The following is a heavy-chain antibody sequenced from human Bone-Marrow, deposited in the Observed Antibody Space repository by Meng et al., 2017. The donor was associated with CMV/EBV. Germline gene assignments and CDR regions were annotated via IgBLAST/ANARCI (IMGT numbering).Heavy chain of an antibody. D-gene: IGHD6-19*01. CDR2: INHSGST. CDR3: ARASGYSSGWYLW. V-gene: IGHV4-34*01. J-gene: IGHJ4*02. CDR1: GGSFSGYY. Sequence: QGQLQQGGAGLLKPSETLSLTCAVYGGSFSGYYWSWIRQPPGKGLEWIGEINHSGSTNYNPSLKSRVTISVDTSKNQFSLKLSSVTAADTAVYYCARASGYSSGWYLWWGQGTLVTVSS.